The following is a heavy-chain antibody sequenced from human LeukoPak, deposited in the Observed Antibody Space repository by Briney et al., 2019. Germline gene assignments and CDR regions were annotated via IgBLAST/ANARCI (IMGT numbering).Heavy chain of an antibody. V-gene: IGHV4-59*01. CDR2: IYNRGTT. D-gene: IGHD2-21*02. J-gene: IGHJ4*02. CDR3: ARYSAPVTSIDY. Sequence: SETLSLTCTVSGGSISDYHWTWIRQPLGKALEYIGYIYNRGTTYYNPSLKSRVTISADTSKKQFSLKLTSLTAADTAVYYCARYSAPVTSIDYWGQGTLVTVSS. CDR1: GGSISDYH.